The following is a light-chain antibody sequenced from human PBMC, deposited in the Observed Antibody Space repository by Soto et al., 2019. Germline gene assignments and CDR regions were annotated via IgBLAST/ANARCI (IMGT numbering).Light chain of an antibody. CDR1: QSIRNY. J-gene: IGKJ1*01. Sequence: DIQMTQSPSSLSASVGDRVTITCRASQSIRNYLDWYQQKPGKAPKVLIYTASSLQSGAPSRFSASGSGTDFTLSIGSLQPEDFATYYCQQTYSTPQGAFGQGTKV. V-gene: IGKV1-39*01. CDR2: TAS. CDR3: QQTYSTPQGA.